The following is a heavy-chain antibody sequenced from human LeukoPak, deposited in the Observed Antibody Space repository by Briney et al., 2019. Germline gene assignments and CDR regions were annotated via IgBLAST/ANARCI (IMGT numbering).Heavy chain of an antibody. CDR2: IYPGDSDT. V-gene: IGHV5-51*01. CDR3: ARGAAHDYVWGSYRYFFQGDPLFDY. Sequence: GESLKISCKGSGYSFTSYWIGWVRQMPGKGLEWMGIIYPGDSDTRYSPSFQGQVTISADKSISTAYLQWSSLKASDTAMYYCARGAAHDYVWGSYRYFFQGDPLFDYWGQGTLVTVSS. D-gene: IGHD3-16*02. J-gene: IGHJ4*02. CDR1: GYSFTSYW.